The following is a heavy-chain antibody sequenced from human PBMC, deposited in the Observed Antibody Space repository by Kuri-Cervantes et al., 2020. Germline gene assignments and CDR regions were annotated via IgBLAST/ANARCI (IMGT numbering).Heavy chain of an antibody. CDR2: ISSSGSTI. J-gene: IGHJ4*02. D-gene: IGHD6-19*01. Sequence: GESLKISCAASGFTFSSYEMNWVRQAPGKGLEWVSYISSSGSTISYADSVKGRFTISRDNAKKSLYLQMNNLRVEDTAAYYCARDGAVTNYFDYWGQGTLVTVSS. CDR3: ARDGAVTNYFDY. V-gene: IGHV3-48*03. CDR1: GFTFSSYE.